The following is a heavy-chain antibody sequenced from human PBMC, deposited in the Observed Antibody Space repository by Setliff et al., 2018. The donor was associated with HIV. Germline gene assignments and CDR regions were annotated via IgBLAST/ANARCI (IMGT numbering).Heavy chain of an antibody. J-gene: IGHJ4*02. CDR2: MHVKDGET. Sequence: ASVKVSCKASGYSFIGYYIHWLRQARGHGLEWMGWMHVKDGETDYAQKFQGRVTMIRDTFISTAYMELNSLTLDDTAVYYCSRDVGVPGRGNALDYWGQGTQVTVSS. CDR1: GYSFIGYY. V-gene: IGHV1-2*02. CDR3: SRDVGVPGRGNALDY. D-gene: IGHD1-26*01.